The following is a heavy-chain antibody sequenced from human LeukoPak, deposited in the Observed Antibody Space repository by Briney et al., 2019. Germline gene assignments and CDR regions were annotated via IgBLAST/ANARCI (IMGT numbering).Heavy chain of an antibody. CDR1: GFSFSRYS. CDR2: ISSTSRTI. D-gene: IGHD1-1*01. V-gene: IGHV3-48*01. CDR3: AKTGNPATGDY. J-gene: IGHJ4*02. Sequence: PGGSLRLSCAASGFSFSRYSLNWVRQAPGKGLEWISYISSTSRTIYYADSVEGRFTISRDNSKNTLYLQMNSLRAEDTAVYYCAKTGNPATGDYWGQGTLVTVSS.